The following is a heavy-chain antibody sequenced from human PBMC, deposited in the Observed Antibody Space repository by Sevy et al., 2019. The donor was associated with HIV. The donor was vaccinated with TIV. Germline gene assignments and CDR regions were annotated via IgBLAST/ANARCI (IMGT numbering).Heavy chain of an antibody. CDR2: ISHDGINE. J-gene: IGHJ6*04. D-gene: IGHD1-26*01. CDR3: ANAYSGSYSHSYLXALDX. V-gene: IGHV3-30*18. CDR1: GFSFSYYG. Sequence: GGSLRLSCIGSGFSFSYYGIHWVRQSPGKGLDWVALISHDGINEYYADSVKGRFTISRDNSKNTVYLEMNSLRNEDTAIYFCANAYSGSYSHSYLXALDXXGXGTTVTVSS.